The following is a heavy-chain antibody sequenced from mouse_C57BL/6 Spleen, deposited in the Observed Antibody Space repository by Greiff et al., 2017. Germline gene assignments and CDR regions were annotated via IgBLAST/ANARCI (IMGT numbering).Heavy chain of an antibody. Sequence: EVQLVESGGGLVQPGGSLSLSCAASGFTFPDYYMSWVRQPPGKALEWLGFIRNKANGYTTEYSASVKGRFTISRDNSQSILYLQMNALRAEDSATYDCARHLSHYFDYCGQGTTLTVSS. V-gene: IGHV7-3*01. CDR3: ARHLSHYFDY. CDR2: IRNKANGYTT. J-gene: IGHJ2*01. CDR1: GFTFPDYY.